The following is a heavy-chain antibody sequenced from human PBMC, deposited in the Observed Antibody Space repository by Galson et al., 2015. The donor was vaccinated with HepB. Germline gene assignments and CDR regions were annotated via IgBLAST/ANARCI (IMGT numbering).Heavy chain of an antibody. V-gene: IGHV1-58*01. Sequence: SVKVSCKASGFTFTSSAVQWVRQARGKRLEWIGWIVVGSGNTNYAQKVQERVTITRDMSTSTAYMELSSLRSEDTAVYYCATGEGFYYYCYGMDVWGQGTTVTVSS. CDR2: IVVGSGNT. CDR3: ATGEGFYYYCYGMDV. D-gene: IGHD1-26*01. J-gene: IGHJ6*02. CDR1: GFTFTSSA.